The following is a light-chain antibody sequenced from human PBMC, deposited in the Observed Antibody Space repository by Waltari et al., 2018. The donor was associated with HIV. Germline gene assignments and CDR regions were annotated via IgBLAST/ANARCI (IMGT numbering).Light chain of an antibody. V-gene: IGLV1-47*01. Sequence: QSVLIQPPSASGTPGQRVPIPCSGSTFNLGNNLVYWYQQRPGTAPRLLIDGDNQRPSGVPDRFSTSKSGTSASLAISGLRSEDEVDYYCAAWDDSLTGWVFGGGTKLTVL. J-gene: IGLJ3*02. CDR2: GDN. CDR3: AAWDDSLTGWV. CDR1: TFNLGNNL.